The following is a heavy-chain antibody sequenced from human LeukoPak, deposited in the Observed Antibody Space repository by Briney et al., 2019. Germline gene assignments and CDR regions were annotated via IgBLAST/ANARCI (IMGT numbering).Heavy chain of an antibody. Sequence: SETLSLTCTVSGDSIRNNNYYWGWIRQPPGKGLEWIGYIYYSGSTNYNPSLKSRVTISVDTSKNQFSLKLSSVTAADTAVYYCARGYSYGPYYYYYYMDVWGKGTTVTVSS. D-gene: IGHD5-18*01. J-gene: IGHJ6*03. CDR2: IYYSGST. CDR3: ARGYSYGPYYYYYYMDV. CDR1: GDSIRNNNYY. V-gene: IGHV4-61*05.